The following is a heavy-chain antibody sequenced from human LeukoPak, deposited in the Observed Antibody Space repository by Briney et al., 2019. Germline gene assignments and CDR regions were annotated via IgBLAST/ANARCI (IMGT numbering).Heavy chain of an antibody. V-gene: IGHV4-59*02. D-gene: IGHD7-27*01. CDR3: ASRKLGNDY. CDR2: IYYTGT. CDR1: GGSVTDYY. Sequence: SETLSLTCTVSGGSVTDYYWSWIRQSPGKGLEWIGYIYYTGTSYNPSLKSRVTISAATSKNQFSLKLISVTAADTAVYYCASRKLGNDYWGQGTLVTVSS. J-gene: IGHJ4*02.